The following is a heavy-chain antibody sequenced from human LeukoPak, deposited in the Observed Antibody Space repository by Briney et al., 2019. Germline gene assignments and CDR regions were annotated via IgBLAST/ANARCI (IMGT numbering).Heavy chain of an antibody. CDR3: ARGGGLPRLFDP. J-gene: IGHJ5*02. D-gene: IGHD3-3*01. V-gene: IGHV3-30*04. CDR2: ISYDGSNK. CDR1: GFTFSSYA. Sequence: RPGRSLRLACAASGFTFSSYAMHWVRQAPGKGLEWVAVISYDGSNKYYADSVKGRFTISRDNSKNTLYLQMNSLRAEDTAVYYCARGGGLPRLFDPWGQGTLVTVSS.